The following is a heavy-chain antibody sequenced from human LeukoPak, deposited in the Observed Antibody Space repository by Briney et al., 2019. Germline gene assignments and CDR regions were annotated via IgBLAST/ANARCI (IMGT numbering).Heavy chain of an antibody. V-gene: IGHV4-59*12. CDR2: IYYSGST. CDR3: ARDLIVPDAMTGSGSYSTDY. J-gene: IGHJ4*02. D-gene: IGHD3-10*01. Sequence: RSETLSLTCTVSGGSISSYYWSWIRQPPGKGLEWIGYIYYSGSTNYNPSLKSRVTMSVDTSKNQFSLKLSTVTDADTAVYYCARDLIVPDAMTGSGSYSTDYWGQGTLATVSS. CDR1: GGSISSYY.